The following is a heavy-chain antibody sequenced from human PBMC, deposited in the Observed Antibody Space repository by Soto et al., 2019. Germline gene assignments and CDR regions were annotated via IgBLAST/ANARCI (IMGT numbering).Heavy chain of an antibody. V-gene: IGHV4-59*01. CDR1: GGSISSYY. Sequence: SETLSLTCTVSGGSISSYYWSWIRQPPGKGLEWIGYIYYSGSTNYNPSLKSRVTISVDTSKNQFSLKLSSVTAADTAVYYCARDSPWLDPWGQGTLVTVSS. CDR3: ARDSPWLDP. CDR2: IYYSGST. J-gene: IGHJ5*02.